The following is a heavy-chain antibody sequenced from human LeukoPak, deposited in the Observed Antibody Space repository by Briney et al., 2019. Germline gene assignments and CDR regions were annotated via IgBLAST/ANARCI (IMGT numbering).Heavy chain of an antibody. CDR1: RYTSTASY. V-gene: IGHV1-2*02. CDR2: INPNSVGP. Sequence: ASVKVSCMASRYTSTASYMHSVRQAPGHGLEWMGWINPNSVGPNYAQKIQGRVTMTRDTSISTPYMELSRLRSDDTAVYYCARELPSPNDHHYFDYWGQGTVVTVSS. CDR3: ARELPSPNDHHYFDY. J-gene: IGHJ4*02. D-gene: IGHD1-1*01.